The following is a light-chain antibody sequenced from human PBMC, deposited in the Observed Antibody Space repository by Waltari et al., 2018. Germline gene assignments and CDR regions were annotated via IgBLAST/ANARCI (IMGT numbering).Light chain of an antibody. Sequence: VLTQSPGTLSLSPGERATLSCRSNVGNNYVYWYQQLPGTAPKLLIYRNNQRPSGVPDRFSGSKSGTSASLAISGLRSEDEADYYCAAWDDSLSGRVFGGGTKVTVL. CDR3: AAWDDSLSGRV. V-gene: IGLV1-47*01. CDR1: RSNVGNNY. CDR2: RNN. J-gene: IGLJ3*02.